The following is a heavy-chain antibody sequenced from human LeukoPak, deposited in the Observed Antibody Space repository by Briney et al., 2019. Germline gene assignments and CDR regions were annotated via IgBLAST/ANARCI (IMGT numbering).Heavy chain of an antibody. CDR3: ARDSPGTYDY. CDR1: LYTFTNDV. Sequence: SVNDSCKASLYTFTNDVMRWVRQAPGQGLEWMGWISAYNGNTNYAQKLQGRVTMTTDTSTSTDYMELRSLSSDDTAVYYCARDSPGTYDYWGQGTLVTVSS. V-gene: IGHV1-18*01. D-gene: IGHD1-1*01. J-gene: IGHJ4*02. CDR2: ISAYNGNT.